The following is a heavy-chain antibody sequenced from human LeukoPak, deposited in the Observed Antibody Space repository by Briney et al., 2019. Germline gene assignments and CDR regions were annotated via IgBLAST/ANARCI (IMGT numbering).Heavy chain of an antibody. Sequence: SETLSLTCAVYGGSFSGYYWSWIRQPPGKGLEWIGEINHSGSTNYNPSLKSRVTISVDTSKNQFSLKLSSVTAADTAVYYCARDPAAGLIDYWGQGTLVTVSS. J-gene: IGHJ4*02. CDR3: ARDPAAGLIDY. CDR1: GGSFSGYY. V-gene: IGHV4-34*01. D-gene: IGHD6-13*01. CDR2: INHSGST.